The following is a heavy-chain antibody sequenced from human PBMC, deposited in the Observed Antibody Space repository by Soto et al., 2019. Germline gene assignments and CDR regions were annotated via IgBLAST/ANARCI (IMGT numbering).Heavy chain of an antibody. D-gene: IGHD1-26*01. CDR1: GYTFTDYH. CDR3: ARDSYSGSYVH. J-gene: IGHJ4*02. Sequence: ASVKVSCKASGYTFTDYHMHWVRQAPGQGLEWMGWINPNDGGTNYAQNFQGRVTMTSDTSITTAYMELRRLTSDDTAVYFCARDSYSGSYVHWGQGTLVTVSS. V-gene: IGHV1-2*02. CDR2: INPNDGGT.